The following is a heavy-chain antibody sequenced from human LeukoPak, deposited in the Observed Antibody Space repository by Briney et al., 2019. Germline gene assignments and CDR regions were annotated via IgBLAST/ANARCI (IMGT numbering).Heavy chain of an antibody. CDR2: IYSDNT. J-gene: IGHJ4*02. CDR1: GFTVSSNS. CDR3: ARRAGAYSHPYDY. Sequence: PGGSLRLSCTVSGFTVSSNSMSWVRQAPGKGLEWVSFIYSDNTHYSDSVKGRFTISRDNSKNTLYLQMKSLRAEDTALYYCARRAGAYSHPYDYWGQGTLVTVSS. V-gene: IGHV3-53*01. D-gene: IGHD4/OR15-4a*01.